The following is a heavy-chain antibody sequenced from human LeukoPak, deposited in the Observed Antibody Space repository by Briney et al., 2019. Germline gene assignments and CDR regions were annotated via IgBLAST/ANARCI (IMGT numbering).Heavy chain of an antibody. D-gene: IGHD5-12*01. CDR3: ARVLVATTGDFDY. CDR2: INPNSGVT. Sequence: ASVKVSCKASGYTFTGHYMHWVRQAPGQGLEWMGWINPNSGVTNYAQKFQGRVTMTRDTSISTAYMELSRLRSDDTAVYYCARVLVATTGDFDYWGQGTLVTVSS. V-gene: IGHV1-2*02. CDR1: GYTFTGHY. J-gene: IGHJ4*02.